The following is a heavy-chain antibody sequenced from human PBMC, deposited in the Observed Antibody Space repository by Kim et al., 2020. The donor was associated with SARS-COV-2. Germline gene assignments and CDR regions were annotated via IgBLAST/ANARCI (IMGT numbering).Heavy chain of an antibody. V-gene: IGHV4-59*01. CDR3: ARDLGSSGWYDY. Sequence: NYNPSLKSRVTISVDTAKNQFSLKLSSVTAADTAVYYCARDLGSSGWYDYWGQGTLVTVSS. J-gene: IGHJ4*02. D-gene: IGHD6-19*01.